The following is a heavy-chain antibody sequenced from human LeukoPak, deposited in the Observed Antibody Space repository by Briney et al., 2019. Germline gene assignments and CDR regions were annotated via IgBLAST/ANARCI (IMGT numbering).Heavy chain of an antibody. V-gene: IGHV3-74*01. J-gene: IGHJ3*02. Sequence: GGSLRLSCAASGFTFSSYWMHWVRQAPGKGLVWVSRINSDGSSTSYADSVQGRFTISRDNAKNTLYLQMNSLRAEDTAVYYCARELGYCSSTSCYQYAFDIWGQGTMVTVSS. CDR1: GFTFSSYW. D-gene: IGHD2-2*01. CDR2: INSDGSST. CDR3: ARELGYCSSTSCYQYAFDI.